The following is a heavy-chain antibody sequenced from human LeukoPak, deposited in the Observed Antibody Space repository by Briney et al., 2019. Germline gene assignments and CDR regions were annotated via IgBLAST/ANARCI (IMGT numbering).Heavy chain of an antibody. J-gene: IGHJ6*03. CDR3: ARGTFWSGDPYYMDV. V-gene: IGHV1-69*05. CDR2: IIPIFGTA. D-gene: IGHD3-3*01. Sequence: SVKVSCKASGGTFSSYAISWVRQAPGQGLEWMGGIIPIFGTANYAQKFQGRVTITRNTSISTAYMELSSLRSEDTAVYYCARGTFWSGDPYYMDVWGKGTTVTVSS. CDR1: GGTFSSYA.